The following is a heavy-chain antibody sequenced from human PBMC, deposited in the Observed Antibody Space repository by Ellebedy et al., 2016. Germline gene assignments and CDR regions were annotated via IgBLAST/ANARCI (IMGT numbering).Heavy chain of an antibody. Sequence: GGSLRLXCVASGFSIDDYAMHWVRQAPGKGLEWVAGITWNSDSMASADSVKGRFTISRDNAKNSVYLQMNSLRDEDTALYYCAKDLERGLEWSQSAFDYWGQGTLVTVSS. CDR1: GFSIDDYA. V-gene: IGHV3-9*01. J-gene: IGHJ4*02. CDR2: ITWNSDSM. CDR3: AKDLERGLEWSQSAFDY. D-gene: IGHD3-3*01.